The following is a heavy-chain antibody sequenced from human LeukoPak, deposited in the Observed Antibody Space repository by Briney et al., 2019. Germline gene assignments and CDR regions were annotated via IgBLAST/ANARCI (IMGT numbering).Heavy chain of an antibody. CDR2: IYYSGTT. D-gene: IGHD3-3*01. V-gene: IGHV4-39*01. CDR1: GGSINY. CDR3: ARHDGRGGNTMGALDS. J-gene: IGHJ4*02. Sequence: SETLSLTCTVSGGSINYGGWIRQPPGKGLEWIGSIYYSGTTYYNPSLKSRVTISVDTSKNQFSLQLNSVTAADTAVYYCARHDGRGGNTMGALDSWGQGSLVTVSS.